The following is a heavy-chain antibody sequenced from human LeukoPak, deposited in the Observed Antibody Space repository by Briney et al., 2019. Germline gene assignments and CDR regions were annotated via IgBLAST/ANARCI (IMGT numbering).Heavy chain of an antibody. CDR3: ARVLWFGEQHPYDY. J-gene: IGHJ4*02. Sequence: ASVKVSCKAFGYTFSSYYIHWVRQAPGQGLEWMGMINPSARNVNYAHKFQGRVNMTRDMPTSTAYMELRSLRSDDTAVYYCARVLWFGEQHPYDYWGQGTLVTVSS. CDR2: INPSARNV. V-gene: IGHV1-46*01. CDR1: GYTFSSYY. D-gene: IGHD3-10*01.